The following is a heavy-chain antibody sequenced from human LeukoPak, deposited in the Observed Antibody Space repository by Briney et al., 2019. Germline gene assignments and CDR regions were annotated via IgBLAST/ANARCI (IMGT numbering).Heavy chain of an antibody. CDR2: INPSGGST. Sequence: GASVKVSCKASGYTFTSYYMHWVRQAPGRGLEWMGIINPSGGSTSYAQKFQGRVTMTRDTSTSTVYMELSSLRSEDTAVYYCASSSVVPAAMYYGMDVWGQGTTVTVSS. D-gene: IGHD2-2*01. J-gene: IGHJ6*02. CDR1: GYTFTSYY. CDR3: ASSSVVPAAMYYGMDV. V-gene: IGHV1-46*01.